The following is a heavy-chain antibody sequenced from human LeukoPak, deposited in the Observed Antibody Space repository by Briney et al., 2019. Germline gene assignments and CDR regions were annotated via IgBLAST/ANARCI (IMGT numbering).Heavy chain of an antibody. D-gene: IGHD3-22*01. Sequence: GGSLRLSCAASGFTFSSYAMHWVRQAPGKGLEWVSYISSSSSTIYYADSVKGRFTISRDNAENSLYLQMSSLRAEDTAVYYCAREENYYDSSGCDYWGQGTLVTVSS. CDR2: ISSSSSTI. V-gene: IGHV3-48*04. CDR1: GFTFSSYA. CDR3: AREENYYDSSGCDY. J-gene: IGHJ4*02.